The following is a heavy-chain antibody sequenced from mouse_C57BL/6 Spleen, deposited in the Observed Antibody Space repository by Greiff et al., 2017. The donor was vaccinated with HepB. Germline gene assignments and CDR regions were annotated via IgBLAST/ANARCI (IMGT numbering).Heavy chain of an antibody. D-gene: IGHD2-5*01. V-gene: IGHV1-55*01. CDR3: ARWLTYYSNYAMDY. CDR2: IYPGSGST. CDR1: GYTFTSYW. J-gene: IGHJ4*01. Sequence: QVQLQQPGAELVKPGASVKMSCKASGYTFTSYWITWVKQRPGQGLEWIGDIYPGSGSTNYNEKFKSKATLTVDTSSSTAYMQHSSLTSEDSAVYYCARWLTYYSNYAMDYWGQGTSVTVSS.